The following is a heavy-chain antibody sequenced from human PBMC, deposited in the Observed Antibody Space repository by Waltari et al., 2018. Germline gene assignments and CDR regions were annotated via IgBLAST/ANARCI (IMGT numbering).Heavy chain of an antibody. Sequence: QVLLQESGPGLLRPSETLSLTCTVSADSMRSYYWSWIRQPPGKGLEWIGYIYYSGNTNHNPSLRSRVTMSADPSRNQFSLKLTSVTAADTAVYYCATWRSGYDYPSYWGQGALVTVSS. CDR2: IYYSGNT. V-gene: IGHV4-59*12. CDR3: ATWRSGYDYPSY. J-gene: IGHJ4*02. CDR1: ADSMRSYY. D-gene: IGHD5-12*01.